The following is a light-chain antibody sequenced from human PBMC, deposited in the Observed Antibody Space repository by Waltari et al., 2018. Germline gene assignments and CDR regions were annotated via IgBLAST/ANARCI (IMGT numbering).Light chain of an antibody. CDR2: DAS. CDR1: QSVSTY. Sequence: ESVLTQSPVILSLSPGEGATLSCRASQSVSTYLAWYQQKPGQAPRLLIYDASNRAAGIPARFVASGSETDFTLTISRLEPEDFAVYYCQERSNWPGGSFGGGTKVEMK. V-gene: IGKV3-11*01. J-gene: IGKJ4*01. CDR3: QERSNWPGGS.